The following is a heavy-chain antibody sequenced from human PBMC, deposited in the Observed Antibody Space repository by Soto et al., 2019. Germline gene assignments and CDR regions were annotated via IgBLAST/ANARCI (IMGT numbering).Heavy chain of an antibody. CDR2: ISSSSSYI. J-gene: IGHJ6*02. D-gene: IGHD5-18*01. V-gene: IGHV3-21*04. Sequence: GSLRLSCAASGFTFSSYSMNWVRQAPGKGLEWVSSISSSSSYIYYADSVKGRFTISRDNAKNSLYLQMNSLRAEDTAVYYCAKDRRSAAMVIYGMDVWGQGTTVTVSS. CDR1: GFTFSSYS. CDR3: AKDRRSAAMVIYGMDV.